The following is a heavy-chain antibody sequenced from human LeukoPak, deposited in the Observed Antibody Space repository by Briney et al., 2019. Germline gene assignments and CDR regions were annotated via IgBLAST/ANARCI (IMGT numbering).Heavy chain of an antibody. CDR2: MKQDGSEK. V-gene: IGHV3-7*01. CDR1: GFTLSRYW. J-gene: IGHJ4*02. Sequence: GGPLRLSCAASGFTLSRYWMSWVRQAPGKGLEWVANMKQDGSEKNYVDSVKGRFTISRDNAENSLHLQMNSLRAEDTAVYYCARDFNYYDSSVNYFDYWGQGTLVTVSS. CDR3: ARDFNYYDSSVNYFDY. D-gene: IGHD3-22*01.